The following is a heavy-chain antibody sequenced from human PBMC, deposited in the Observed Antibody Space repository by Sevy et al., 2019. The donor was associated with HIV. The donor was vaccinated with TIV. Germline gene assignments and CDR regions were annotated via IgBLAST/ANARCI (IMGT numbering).Heavy chain of an antibody. CDR2: ISGSGGST. D-gene: IGHD3-3*01. J-gene: IGHJ6*02. CDR1: GFIFNSYA. V-gene: IGHV3-23*01. CDR3: ARDRNSYYDFWSGYQGNYYYGMDV. Sequence: GGSLRLSCAASGFIFNSYAMSWVRQAPGKGLEWVSSISGSGGSTYYADSVKGRFTISRDNAKNSLYLQMNSLRAEDTAVYYCARDRNSYYDFWSGYQGNYYYGMDVWGQGTTVTVSS.